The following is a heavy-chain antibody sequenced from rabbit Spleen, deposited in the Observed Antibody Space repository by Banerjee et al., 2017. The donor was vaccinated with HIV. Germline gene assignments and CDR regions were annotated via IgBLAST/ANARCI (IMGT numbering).Heavy chain of an antibody. CDR3: AKDYVGSTGYVYDL. Sequence: QQLVESGGGLVKPGASLTLTCKASGFSFSSSYYMSWVRQAPGKGLEWIACIYGGSSGSTYYASWAKGRFTISKTSSTTVTLQMTSLTAADTATYFCAKDYVGSTGYVYDLWGPGTLVTVS. J-gene: IGHJ4*01. V-gene: IGHV1S40*01. D-gene: IGHD1-1*01. CDR1: GFSFSSSYY. CDR2: IYGGSSGST.